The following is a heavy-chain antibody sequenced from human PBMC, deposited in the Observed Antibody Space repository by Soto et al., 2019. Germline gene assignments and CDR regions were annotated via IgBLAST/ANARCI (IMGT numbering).Heavy chain of an antibody. CDR1: GFTFSTYS. CDR3: VRDYSVATNPYSFDY. Sequence: GGSLRLSCAASGFTFSTYSMNWVRQAPGKGLEWVSSISSSGSLIFYADSVRGRFTISRDNAKNSLYLQMNSLRAEDTAVYYCVRDYSVATNPYSFDYCGQGTLVTVSS. J-gene: IGHJ4*02. V-gene: IGHV3-21*01. CDR2: ISSSGSLI. D-gene: IGHD1-26*01.